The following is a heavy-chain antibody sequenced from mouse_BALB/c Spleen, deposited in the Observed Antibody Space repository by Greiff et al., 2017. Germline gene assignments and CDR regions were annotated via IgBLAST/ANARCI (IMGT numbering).Heavy chain of an antibody. J-gene: IGHJ2*01. CDR3: SIHYDGYDY. D-gene: IGHD2-3*01. V-gene: IGHV5-6*01. CDR2: ISSGGSYT. CDR1: GFTFSSYG. Sequence: EVQRVESGGELVKPGGSVKLSCAASGFTFSSYGMSWVRQTPDKGLEGIGTISSGGSYTDYPDSVKGRFTISRDNAKNTLYLQMSSLKSEDTAMYYCSIHYDGYDYWGQGTTLTVSS.